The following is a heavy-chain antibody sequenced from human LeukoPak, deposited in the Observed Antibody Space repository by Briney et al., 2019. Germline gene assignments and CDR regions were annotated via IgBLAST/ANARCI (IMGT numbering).Heavy chain of an antibody. V-gene: IGHV3-43*01. Sequence: GGSLTLSCAASGFTFDDYTMHWVRQAPGKGLEWVSLISWDGGSTYYAHSVKGRFTISRDNSKNSLYLQMNSLRTEDTALYYCAKDADNYYYYMDVWGKGTTVTVSS. J-gene: IGHJ6*03. CDR3: AKDADNYYYYMDV. CDR2: ISWDGGST. CDR1: GFTFDDYT. D-gene: IGHD5-24*01.